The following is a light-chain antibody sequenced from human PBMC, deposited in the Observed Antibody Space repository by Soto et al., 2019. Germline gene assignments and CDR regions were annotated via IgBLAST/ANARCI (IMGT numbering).Light chain of an antibody. J-gene: IGKJ2*01. Sequence: EIVMTQSPATMYVSTGVRATLACRVSQSGSSNLAWYQQKPGQAPRLLIYRASTRATGIQARFSGSRSGTEFTLTISSLQSEDFAVYYCQQYNNWPYTFGQGTKLEIK. CDR1: QSGSSN. CDR2: RAS. CDR3: QQYNNWPYT. V-gene: IGKV3-15*01.